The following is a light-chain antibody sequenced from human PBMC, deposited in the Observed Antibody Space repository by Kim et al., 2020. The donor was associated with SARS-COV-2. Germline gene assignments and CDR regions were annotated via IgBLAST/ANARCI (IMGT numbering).Light chain of an antibody. CDR1: QDIGDY. CDR3: QHYKVYPPT. Sequence: DIQMTQSPSSLSASVGDRVTITCRASQDIGDYLAWFQQQPGKAPKSLIHITSTLQSGVPSRFSGSRSGAEYTLTISSLQTEDVATYYCQHYKVYPPTFGGGTKVDIK. V-gene: IGKV1-16*01. J-gene: IGKJ4*01. CDR2: ITS.